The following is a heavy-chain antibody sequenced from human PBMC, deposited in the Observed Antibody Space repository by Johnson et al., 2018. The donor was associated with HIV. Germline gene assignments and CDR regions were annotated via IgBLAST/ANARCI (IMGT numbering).Heavy chain of an antibody. Sequence: VQLVESGGGLVQPGRSLRLSCAVSGFTFHEYDFHWVRQAPGKGLEWVSGISWNSGSIGYADSVKGRFTISRDNSKNTLYLQMNSLRAEDTAVYYCAREYVGQWLGPRHAFDIWGQGTMVTVSS. J-gene: IGHJ3*02. CDR1: GFTFHEYD. D-gene: IGHD6-19*01. CDR3: AREYVGQWLGPRHAFDI. V-gene: IGHV3-9*01. CDR2: ISWNSGSI.